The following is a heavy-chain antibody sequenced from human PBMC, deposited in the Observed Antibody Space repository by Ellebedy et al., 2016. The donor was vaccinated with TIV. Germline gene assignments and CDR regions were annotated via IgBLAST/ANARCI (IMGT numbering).Heavy chain of an antibody. V-gene: IGHV5-10-1*01. CDR2: IDPSDSYV. CDR3: GRQPRGDLVNY. J-gene: IGHJ4*02. Sequence: GESLKISCKVSGYTFTYYWINWVRQMPGKGLEWLGRIDPSDSYVDYNPSLQGHVTMSADKPSSTAYLPWRSLQASDTAMYYCGRQPRGDLVNYWGQGTLVTVSS. D-gene: IGHD2-21*02. CDR1: GYTFTYYW.